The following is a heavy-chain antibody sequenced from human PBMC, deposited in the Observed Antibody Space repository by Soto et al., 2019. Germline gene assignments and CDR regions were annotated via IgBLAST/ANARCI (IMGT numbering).Heavy chain of an antibody. CDR3: AKDMGGGNSGPFDY. CDR1: GFTFSSYG. Sequence: QVQLVESGGGVVQPGRSLRLSCAASGFTFSSYGMHWVRQAPGKGLEWVAVISYDGSNKYYADSVKGRFTISRDNSKNTLYLQMNSLRAEDTAVYYCAKDMGGGNSGPFDYWGQGTLVTVSS. J-gene: IGHJ4*02. CDR2: ISYDGSNK. V-gene: IGHV3-30*18. D-gene: IGHD2-21*02.